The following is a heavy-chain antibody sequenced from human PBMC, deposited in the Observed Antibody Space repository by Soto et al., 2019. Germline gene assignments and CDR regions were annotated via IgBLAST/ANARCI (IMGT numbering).Heavy chain of an antibody. J-gene: IGHJ4*02. V-gene: IGHV4-39*01. CDR3: ATPNREQLVRDDYFDY. CDR1: GGSISSSSYY. D-gene: IGHD6-13*01. Sequence: PSETLSLTCTVSGGSISSSSYYWGWIRQPPGKGLEWIGSIYYSGSTYYNPSLKSRVTISVDTSKNQFSLKLSSVTAADTAVYYCATPNREQLVRDDYFDYWGQGTLVTVSS. CDR2: IYYSGST.